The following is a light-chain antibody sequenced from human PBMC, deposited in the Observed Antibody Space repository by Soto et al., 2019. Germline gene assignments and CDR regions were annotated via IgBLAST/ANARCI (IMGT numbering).Light chain of an antibody. V-gene: IGLV2-14*01. CDR1: SSDVGRYNY. CDR3: SSYTTSSTVV. CDR2: DVS. Sequence: QSALTQPASVSGSPGQSITISCTGTSSDVGRYNYVSWYQQHPGKGPKLIIYDVSNRPSGVSNRFSGSKSGNTASLTISGLRAEDEADYSCSSYTTSSTVVFGGGTKVTAL. J-gene: IGLJ2*01.